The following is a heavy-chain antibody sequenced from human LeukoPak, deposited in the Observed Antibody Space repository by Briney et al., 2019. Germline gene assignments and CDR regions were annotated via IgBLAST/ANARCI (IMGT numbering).Heavy chain of an antibody. CDR1: GFIFSSYT. J-gene: IGHJ4*02. V-gene: IGHV3-21*01. CDR3: ARDAYSSSSFDY. Sequence: GGSLRLSCAASGFIFSSYTMNWVRQAPGKGLEWVSYITSSSNYIYYADSVKGRFTISRDNAKNSLFLQMNSLRSEDTAVYYCARDAYSSSSFDYWGQGTLVTVSS. CDR2: ITSSSNYI. D-gene: IGHD6-19*01.